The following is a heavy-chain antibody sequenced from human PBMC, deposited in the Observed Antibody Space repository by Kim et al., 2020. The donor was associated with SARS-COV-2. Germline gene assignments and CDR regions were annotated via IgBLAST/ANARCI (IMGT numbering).Heavy chain of an antibody. J-gene: IGHJ4*02. D-gene: IGHD6-19*01. CDR1: GGSFSGYY. V-gene: IGHV4-34*01. Sequence: SETLSLTCAVYGGSFSGYYWSWIRQPPGKGLEWIGEINHSGSTNYNPSLKSRVTISVDTSKNQFSLKLSSVTAADTAVYYCARGYSSGWYYRSFDYWGQGTLVTVSS. CDR3: ARGYSSGWYYRSFDY. CDR2: INHSGST.